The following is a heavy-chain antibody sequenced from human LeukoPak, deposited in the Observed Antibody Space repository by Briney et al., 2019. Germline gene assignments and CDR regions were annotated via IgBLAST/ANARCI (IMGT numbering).Heavy chain of an antibody. V-gene: IGHV3-11*01. CDR1: GFTFRDYY. CDR3: ARALNDAFDI. CDR2: ITSSGGAM. Sequence: GGSLRLSCGASGFTFRDYYMGWIRQAPGKGLEWVLYITSSGGAMYYADSVWGRLTISRDNAKNLLFLQMNSLRVEDTAVYYCARALNDAFDIWGQGTMVTVSS. J-gene: IGHJ3*02.